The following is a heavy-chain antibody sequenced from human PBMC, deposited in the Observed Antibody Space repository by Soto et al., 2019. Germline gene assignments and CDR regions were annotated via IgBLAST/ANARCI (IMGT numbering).Heavy chain of an antibody. J-gene: IGHJ4*02. CDR2: IGPGSSTI. CDR3: ARPPRGWNNWIDY. CDR1: GFTFSDYS. V-gene: IGHV3-48*01. D-gene: IGHD6-19*01. Sequence: VQLVESGGGLVQPGGSLRLSCAASGFTFSDYSMNWVRQAPGKGLEWVSYIGPGSSTIHYADSVKGRFTISRDNARNSLYLQMNNLRAEDTAVYFCARPPRGWNNWIDYWGQGTLVTVSS.